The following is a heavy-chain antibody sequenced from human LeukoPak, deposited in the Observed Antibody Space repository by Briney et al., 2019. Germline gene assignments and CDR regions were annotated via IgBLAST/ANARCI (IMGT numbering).Heavy chain of an antibody. CDR2: IYYSGST. J-gene: IGHJ4*02. D-gene: IGHD3-3*01. CDR3: ASLDFWSGARFDY. Sequence: PSETLSLTCTVSGGSISSSSYYWGWIRQPPGKGLEWIGSIYYSGSTYYNPSLKSRVTISVDTSKNQFSLKLSSVTAADTAVYYCASLDFWSGARFDYWGQGTLVTVSS. V-gene: IGHV4-39*07. CDR1: GGSISSSSYY.